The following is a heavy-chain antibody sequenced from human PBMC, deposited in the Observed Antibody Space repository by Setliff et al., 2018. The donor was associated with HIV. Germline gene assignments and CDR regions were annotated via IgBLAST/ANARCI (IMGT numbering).Heavy chain of an antibody. J-gene: IGHJ3*02. CDR1: GGSISSGGYY. CDR3: ARDGGEKEAFDI. V-gene: IGHV4-31*03. CDR2: IYYSGST. Sequence: SETLSLTCTVSGGSISSGGYYWSWIRQHPGKGLEWIGYIYYSGSTYYNPSLKSRVTISVDTSKNQFSLKLSSVTAADTAVYYCARDGGEKEAFDIWGQGTTVTVSS. D-gene: IGHD3-16*01.